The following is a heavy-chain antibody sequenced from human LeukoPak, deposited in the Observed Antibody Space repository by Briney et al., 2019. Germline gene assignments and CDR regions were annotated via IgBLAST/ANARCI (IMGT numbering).Heavy chain of an antibody. D-gene: IGHD2-2*01. J-gene: IGHJ5*02. V-gene: IGHV3-23*01. Sequence: GGSLRLSCAASGFTFSNYAMSWVRQAPGKGLEWVSGINGGGGGGTFHADSVRGRFTISRDNSKNTLYLQMSSLRAEDTAVYYCAASLPNIVVVPAARGPFGSWGQGTLVTVSS. CDR3: AASLPNIVVVPAARGPFGS. CDR1: GFTFSNYA. CDR2: INGGGGGGT.